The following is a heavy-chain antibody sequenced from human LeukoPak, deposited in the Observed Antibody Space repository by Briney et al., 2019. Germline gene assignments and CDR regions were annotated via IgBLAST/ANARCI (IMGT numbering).Heavy chain of an antibody. CDR1: GFTFSSYS. Sequence: GGSLRLSCAASGFTFSSYSMNWVRQAPGKGLEWVSSISSSSSYIYYADSVKGRFTISRDNAKNSLYLQMNSLRAEDTAVYYCARGRYSVDTAIGNYYFDYWGQGTLVTVSS. CDR3: ARGRYSVDTAIGNYYFDY. D-gene: IGHD5-18*01. CDR2: ISSSSSYI. J-gene: IGHJ4*02. V-gene: IGHV3-21*01.